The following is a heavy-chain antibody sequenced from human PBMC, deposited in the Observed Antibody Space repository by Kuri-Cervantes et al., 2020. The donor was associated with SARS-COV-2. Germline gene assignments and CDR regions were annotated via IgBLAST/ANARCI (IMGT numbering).Heavy chain of an antibody. D-gene: IGHD6-13*01. Sequence: GSLRLSCTVSGGSISSSSYYWGWIRQPPGKGLEWIGSIYYSGSTYYNPSLKSRVTISVDTSKNQFSLKLSSVTAADTAVYYCARDLIVAAGQYYYYGMDVWGQGTTVTVSS. CDR3: ARDLIVAAGQYYYYGMDV. J-gene: IGHJ6*02. CDR2: IYYSGST. CDR1: GGSISSSSYY. V-gene: IGHV4-39*07.